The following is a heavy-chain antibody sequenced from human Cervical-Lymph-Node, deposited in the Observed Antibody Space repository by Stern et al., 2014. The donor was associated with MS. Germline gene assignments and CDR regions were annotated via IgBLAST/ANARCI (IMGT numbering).Heavy chain of an antibody. V-gene: IGHV5-51*03. CDR3: ASNYDTSGPDY. Sequence: EVQLVESGAEVKKPGEYLKISCKGSGYSFTNYWIGWVRQMPGKGLELMGIIYPADSHTIYSPSFRGQVTISADQSISTAYLQWSSLQASDTAMYYCASNYDTSGPDYWGQGTLVTVSS. J-gene: IGHJ4*02. CDR2: IYPADSHT. D-gene: IGHD3-22*01. CDR1: GYSFTNYW.